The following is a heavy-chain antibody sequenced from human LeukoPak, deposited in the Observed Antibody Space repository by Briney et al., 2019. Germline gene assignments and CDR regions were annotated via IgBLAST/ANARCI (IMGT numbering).Heavy chain of an antibody. D-gene: IGHD3-3*01. J-gene: IGHJ4*02. CDR1: GGSISSYY. CDR2: IYYSGST. CDR3: ARNNFWSDQYYFDY. V-gene: IGHV4-59*08. Sequence: PSETLSLTCTVSGGSISSYYWSWIRQPPGKGPEWIGYIYYSGSTNYNPSLKSRVTISVDTSKNQFSLKLSSVTAADTAVYYCARNNFWSDQYYFDYWGQGTLVTVSS.